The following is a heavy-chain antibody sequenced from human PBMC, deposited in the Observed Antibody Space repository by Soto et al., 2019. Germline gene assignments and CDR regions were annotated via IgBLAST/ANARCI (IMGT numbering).Heavy chain of an antibody. J-gene: IGHJ6*02. Sequence: ASETLSLTCTVSGDSISSGGYYWSWIRQHPGKGLEWIGCIYYSGSTYYNPSLKSRVTISVDTSKNQFSLKLSSVTAADTAVYYCASGTEVSPSWDVWGQGTTVTVSS. CDR3: ASGTEVSPSWDV. D-gene: IGHD1-26*01. V-gene: IGHV4-31*03. CDR1: GDSISSGGYY. CDR2: IYYSGST.